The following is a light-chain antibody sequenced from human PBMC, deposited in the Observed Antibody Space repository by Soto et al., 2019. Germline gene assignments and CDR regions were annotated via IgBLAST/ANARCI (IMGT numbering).Light chain of an antibody. J-gene: IGKJ2*01. V-gene: IGKV1-39*01. CDR3: XXXXSXPPYT. CDR2: AAS. CDR1: ETITKY. Sequence: DIQMTQSPSSLSASVGGRVTITCRASETITKYXNWYQQKPGKAPKLLIYAASSLHVGVPSRFSGSGSGTIXTLTIXSLQPXXFXXXXXXXXXSXPPYTFGQGTRLEMK.